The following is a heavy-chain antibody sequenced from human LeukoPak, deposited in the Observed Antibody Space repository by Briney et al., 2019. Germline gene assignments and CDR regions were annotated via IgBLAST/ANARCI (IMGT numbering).Heavy chain of an antibody. CDR3: VKSYSNSWYSFDN. Sequence: GGSQRLSCSASGFTFSGYAMHWVRQAPGKGLEYVSAITSNGVNTYYADSVKGRFTISRDNSKNTLFLQMGSLRAEDTAVYYCVKSYSNSWYSFDNWGQGTLVTVSS. V-gene: IGHV3-64D*06. CDR2: ITSNGVNT. J-gene: IGHJ4*02. D-gene: IGHD6-13*01. CDR1: GFTFSGYA.